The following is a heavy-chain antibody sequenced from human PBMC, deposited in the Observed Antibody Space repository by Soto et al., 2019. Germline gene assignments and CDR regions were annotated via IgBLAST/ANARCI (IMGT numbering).Heavy chain of an antibody. J-gene: IGHJ4*02. D-gene: IGHD3-10*01. V-gene: IGHV4-34*01. CDR3: ATQKRGYYGSGSYSYFDY. CDR2: INHSGST. CDR1: GGSFSGYY. Sequence: TLSLTCAVYGGSFSGYYWSWIRQPPGKGLEWIGEINHSGSTNYNPSLKSRVTISVDTSKNQFSLKLSSVTAADTAVYYCATQKRGYYGSGSYSYFDYWGQGTLVTVSS.